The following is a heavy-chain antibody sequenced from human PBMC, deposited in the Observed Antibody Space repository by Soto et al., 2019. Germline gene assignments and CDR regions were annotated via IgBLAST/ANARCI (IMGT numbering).Heavy chain of an antibody. CDR1: GGTFSSYT. CDR3: AREAVVVNRYFDY. CDR2: IIPILGIA. D-gene: IGHD3-22*01. Sequence: EASVKVSCKASGGTFSSYTISWVRQAPGQGLEWMGRIIPILGIANYAQKFQGRVTITADKSTSTAYMELSSLRSEDTAVYYCAREAVVVNRYFDYWGQGTLVTVSS. V-gene: IGHV1-69*04. J-gene: IGHJ4*02.